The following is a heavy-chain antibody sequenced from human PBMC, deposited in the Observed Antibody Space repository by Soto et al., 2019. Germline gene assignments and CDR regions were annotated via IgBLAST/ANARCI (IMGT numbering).Heavy chain of an antibody. V-gene: IGHV3-48*01. J-gene: IGHJ4*02. Sequence: EVQLVESGGSLLQPGGSLRLSCAASGFTFSIYSMNWGRQAPGKGLEWVSNINSRDDTMYYADPVKGRFTISRDNAKNSLSLQMNSLRAEDTAVYYCAREWFGEFNWGQGALVSVSS. CDR1: GFTFSIYS. CDR3: AREWFGEFN. D-gene: IGHD3-10*01. CDR2: INSRDDTM.